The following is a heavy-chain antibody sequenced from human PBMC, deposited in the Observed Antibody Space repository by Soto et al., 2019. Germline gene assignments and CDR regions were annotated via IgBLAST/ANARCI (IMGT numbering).Heavy chain of an antibody. CDR1: RFTFNIPW. CDR3: ARERSRPSDCWGCIDS. J-gene: IGHJ4*02. Sequence: GGSMRLSSAASRFTFNIPWMTGARQDPGKGLEWVANIKEDGSEKYYVDSVRGRFIISRDNAKNSLYLQVNSLRVEDTAVYYCARERSRPSDCWGCIDSWGQGPLVTVSS. CDR2: IKEDGSEK. V-gene: IGHV3-7*01. D-gene: IGHD2-8*02.